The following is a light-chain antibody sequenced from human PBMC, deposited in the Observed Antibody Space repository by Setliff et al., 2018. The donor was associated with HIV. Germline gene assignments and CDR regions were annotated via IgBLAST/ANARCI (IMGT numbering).Light chain of an antibody. Sequence: QSALAQPASVSGSPGQSITISCTGTSSDVGGYNYVSWYQQHPGKAPKLMIFEVSNRPSGVSNRFSGSKSGNTASLTISGLQAADEADYYCSSYTSSSTVVFGGGTKVTV. V-gene: IGLV2-14*01. CDR3: SSYTSSSTVV. CDR1: SSDVGGYNY. CDR2: EVS. J-gene: IGLJ2*01.